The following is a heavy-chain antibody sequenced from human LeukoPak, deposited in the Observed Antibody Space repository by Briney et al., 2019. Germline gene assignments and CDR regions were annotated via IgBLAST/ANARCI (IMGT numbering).Heavy chain of an antibody. V-gene: IGHV5-51*01. J-gene: IGHJ4*02. CDR3: ARQGKRGVYDYVWGSYRYPDY. CDR2: IYPGDSDT. CDR1: GYSFTSYW. D-gene: IGHD3-16*02. Sequence: PGESLKISCKGSGYSFTSYWIGWVRQMPGKGLEWMGIIYPGDSDTRYSPSFQGRVTISADKSISTAYLQWSSLKASDTAMYYCARQGKRGVYDYVWGSYRYPDYWGQGTLVTVSS.